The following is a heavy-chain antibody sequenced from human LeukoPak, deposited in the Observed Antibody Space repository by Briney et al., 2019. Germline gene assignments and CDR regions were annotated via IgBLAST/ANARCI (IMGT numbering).Heavy chain of an antibody. V-gene: IGHV3-7*01. J-gene: IGHJ4*02. CDR3: TRRLDD. CDR2: IKHDESEK. D-gene: IGHD3-16*01. CDR1: GFTFNSYS. Sequence: GGTLRLSCAASGFTFNSYSMNWVRQAPGKGLEWVANIKHDESEKNYLDSVKGRFTISRDNAQNSLYLQMNGLRVEDTAVYYCTRRLDDWGQGTLVTVSS.